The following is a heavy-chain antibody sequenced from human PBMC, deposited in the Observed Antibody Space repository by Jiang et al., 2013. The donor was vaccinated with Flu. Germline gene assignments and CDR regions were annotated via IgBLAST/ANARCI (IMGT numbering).Heavy chain of an antibody. Sequence: LLKPSETLSLTCTVSGGSISSYYWSWIRQPPGKGLEWIGYIYYSGSTNYNPSLRSRVTISVDTSKNQFSLKLSSVTAADTAVYYCARHYYDSSGYVDY. CDR1: GGSISSYY. CDR3: ARHYYDSSGYVDY. V-gene: IGHV4-59*08. D-gene: IGHD3-22*01. J-gene: IGHJ4*01. CDR2: IYYSGST.